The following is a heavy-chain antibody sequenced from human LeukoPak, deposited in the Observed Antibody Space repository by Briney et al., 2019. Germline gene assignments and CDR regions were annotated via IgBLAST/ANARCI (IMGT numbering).Heavy chain of an antibody. CDR1: GVTVSSTY. V-gene: IGHV3-66*01. CDR3: ARASKVEAFDV. Sequence: PGGSLRLSCAASGVTVSSTYMSGVRQAPGKGLEWVSVIYGGSSAYNADSVKGRFTISRDNSKNTLFLQMNSLRAEDTAVYYCARASKVEAFDVWGQGAMVTVSS. J-gene: IGHJ3*01. CDR2: IYGGSSA. D-gene: IGHD2-15*01.